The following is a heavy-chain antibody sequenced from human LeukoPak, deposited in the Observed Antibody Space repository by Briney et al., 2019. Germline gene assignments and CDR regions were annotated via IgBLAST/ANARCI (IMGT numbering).Heavy chain of an antibody. CDR3: ARRGHYSNYGADY. Sequence: ASVKVSRKASGYTFTGYYMHWVRQAPGQGLEWMGWINPNSGGTNYAQKFQGRVTMTGDTSISTAYMELSRLRSDDTAVYYCARRGHYSNYGADYWGQGTLVTVSS. J-gene: IGHJ4*02. V-gene: IGHV1-2*02. D-gene: IGHD4-11*01. CDR1: GYTFTGYY. CDR2: INPNSGGT.